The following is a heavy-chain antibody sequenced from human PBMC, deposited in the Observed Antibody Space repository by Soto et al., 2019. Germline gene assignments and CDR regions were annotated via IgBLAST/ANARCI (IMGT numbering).Heavy chain of an antibody. CDR2: ISTYNGNT. CDR3: AACSGPSCHRGREWLDP. V-gene: IGHV1-18*04. Sequence: QVQLLQSAAEVRKPGASVKVSCTASGYTFSSHGITWVRQAPGQGLEWMGWISTYNGNTNYAQKVQGRVTMTIDKSTSTAYMELRSLTSDDTAMYYCAACSGPSCHRGREWLDPWGQGTLVTVSA. J-gene: IGHJ5*02. D-gene: IGHD2-2*01. CDR1: GYTFSSHG.